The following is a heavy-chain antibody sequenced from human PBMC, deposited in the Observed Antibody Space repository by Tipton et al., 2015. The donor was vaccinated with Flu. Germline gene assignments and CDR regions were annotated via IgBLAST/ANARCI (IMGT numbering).Heavy chain of an antibody. CDR1: GFTFSTSWM. CDR3: ARRDFSNYVSEPKNWFDI. CDR2: ICPGSP. V-gene: IGHV4-38-2*01. D-gene: IGHD4-11*01. J-gene: IGHJ5*02. Sequence: QLVQSGGGVVQPGGSLRLSCAASGFTFSTSWMSWVRQPPGKGLEWIGNICPGSPYYNPSLRSRVTISVARARPQFSLRLTSVTAADTAVYFCARRDFSNYVSEPKNWFDIWGQGALVTVSS.